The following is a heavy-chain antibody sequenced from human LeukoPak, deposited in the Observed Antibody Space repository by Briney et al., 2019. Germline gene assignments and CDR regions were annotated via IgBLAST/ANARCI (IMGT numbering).Heavy chain of an antibody. J-gene: IGHJ4*02. CDR3: ARGLQLWSRPLDY. CDR2: ISAYNGNT. V-gene: IGHV1-18*01. CDR1: GSTFTSYG. D-gene: IGHD5-18*01. Sequence: GASVKVSCKASGSTFTSYGISRVRQAPGQGLEWMGWISAYNGNTTYAQKLQGRVAMTTDTSTSTAYMELRSLRSDDTAVYYCARGLQLWSRPLDYWGQGTLVTVSS.